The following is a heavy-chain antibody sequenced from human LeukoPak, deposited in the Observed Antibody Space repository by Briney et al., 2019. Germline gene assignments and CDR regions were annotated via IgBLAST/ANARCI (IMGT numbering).Heavy chain of an antibody. V-gene: IGHV3-7*01. CDR3: ARDRRYSSSWYFDY. Sequence: GGSLRLSCAASGFTFSSYWMSWVRQAPGKGLGWVANIKQDGSEKYYVDSVKGRFTISRDNAKNSLYLQMNSLRAEDTAVYYCARDRRYSSSWYFDYWGQGTLVTVSS. CDR2: IKQDGSEK. CDR1: GFTFSSYW. D-gene: IGHD6-13*01. J-gene: IGHJ4*02.